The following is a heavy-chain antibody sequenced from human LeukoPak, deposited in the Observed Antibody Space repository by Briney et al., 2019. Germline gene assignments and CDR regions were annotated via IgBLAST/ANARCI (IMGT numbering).Heavy chain of an antibody. CDR2: INPNSGGT. CDR1: GYALTGYS. V-gene: IGHV1-2*02. D-gene: IGHD6-6*01. Sequence: ASVKVSCKAYGYALTGYSIHWVRQAPGQGLEWMGWINPNSGGTNYAQKFHGRVTMTRDTSISTAYMELSRLRSDDTAVYYCAEGRNFDYWGQGTLVTVSS. CDR3: AEGRNFDY. J-gene: IGHJ4*02.